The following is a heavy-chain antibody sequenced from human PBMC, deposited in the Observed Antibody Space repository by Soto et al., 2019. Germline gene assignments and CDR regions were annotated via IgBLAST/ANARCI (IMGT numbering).Heavy chain of an antibody. CDR3: ARDRGCGGDCYSGSDYGMDV. J-gene: IGHJ6*02. D-gene: IGHD2-21*02. CDR2: IYYSGST. V-gene: IGHV4-39*07. Sequence: SETLSLTCTVSGGSISSSSYYWGWIRQPPGKGLEWIGSIYYSGSTYYNPSLKSRVTISVDTSKNQFSLKLSSVTAADTAVYYCARDRGCGGDCYSGSDYGMDVWGQGTTVTVSS. CDR1: GGSISSSSYY.